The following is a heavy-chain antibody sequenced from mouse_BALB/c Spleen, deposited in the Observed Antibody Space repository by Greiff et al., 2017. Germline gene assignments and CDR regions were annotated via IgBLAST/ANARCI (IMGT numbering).Heavy chain of an antibody. CDR1: GYAFTSYN. CDR2: IDPYNGGT. CDR3: ARKGVRGGNYAMDY. Sequence: VQLQQSGPELVKPGASVKVSCKASGYAFTSYNMYWVKQSHGKSLEWIGYIDPYNGGTSYNQKFKGKATLTVDKSSSTAYMHLNSLTSEDSAVYYCARKGVRGGNYAMDYWGQGTSVTVSS. D-gene: IGHD5-1*01. V-gene: IGHV1S135*01. J-gene: IGHJ4*01.